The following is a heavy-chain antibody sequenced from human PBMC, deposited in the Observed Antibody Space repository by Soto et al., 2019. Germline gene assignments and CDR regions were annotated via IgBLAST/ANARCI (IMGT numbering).Heavy chain of an antibody. CDR1: GFTFSSYA. Sequence: GGSLRLSCAASGFTFSSYAMSWVRQAPGKGLEWVSAISGSGGSKYYADSVKGRFTISRDNSKNTLYLQMNSLRAEDTAVYYCANSNPTINYYYYMDVWGKGTTVTVSS. J-gene: IGHJ6*03. V-gene: IGHV3-23*01. CDR2: ISGSGGSK. CDR3: ANSNPTINYYYYMDV. D-gene: IGHD1-1*01.